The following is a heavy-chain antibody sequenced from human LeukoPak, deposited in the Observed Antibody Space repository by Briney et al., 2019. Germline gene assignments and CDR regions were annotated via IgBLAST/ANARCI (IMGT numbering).Heavy chain of an antibody. D-gene: IGHD3-10*01. CDR2: ISSSSSYI. CDR1: RFTFSDYS. Sequence: GGSLRLSCAASRFTFSDYSMNWVRQAPGKGLEWVSSISSSSSYIHYADSVKGRFTISRDNAKNSLFLQMNSLRAEDTAVYYCARDFYGSGSLDYRGQGTLVTVSS. V-gene: IGHV3-21*01. J-gene: IGHJ4*02. CDR3: ARDFYGSGSLDY.